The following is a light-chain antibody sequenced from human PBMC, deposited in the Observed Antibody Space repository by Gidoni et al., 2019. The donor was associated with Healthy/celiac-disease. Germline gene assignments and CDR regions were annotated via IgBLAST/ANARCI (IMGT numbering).Light chain of an antibody. V-gene: IGKV1-33*01. J-gene: IGKJ5*01. CDR1: QDISNY. CDR3: QQYDNPPIT. Sequence: DIQMTQSPSSLSASVGDRVTITCQASQDISNYLTWYQQKPGKAPKLLIYDASNLETGVPSRFSGSGSGTDFTFTISSLQPEDIATYYCQQYDNPPITFGQGTRLEIK. CDR2: DAS.